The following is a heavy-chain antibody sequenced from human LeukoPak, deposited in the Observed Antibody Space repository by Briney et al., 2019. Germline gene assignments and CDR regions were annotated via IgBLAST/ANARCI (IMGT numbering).Heavy chain of an antibody. CDR2: LSWNSGNM. CDR1: GFTFDDYA. Sequence: GRSLRLSCAASGFTFDDYAMHWVRQAPGKGLEWVSGLSWNSGNMGYADSVKGRFTISRDNAKNSLYLQMNSLRAEDTALYYCAKAAQYCTSSSCRNWFDPWGQGTLVTVSS. CDR3: AKAAQYCTSSSCRNWFDP. J-gene: IGHJ5*02. V-gene: IGHV3-9*01. D-gene: IGHD2/OR15-2a*01.